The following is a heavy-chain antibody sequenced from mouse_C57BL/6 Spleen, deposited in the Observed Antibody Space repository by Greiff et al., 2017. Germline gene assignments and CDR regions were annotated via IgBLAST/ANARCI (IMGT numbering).Heavy chain of an antibody. CDR2: INPSTGGT. CDR1: GYSFTGYY. J-gene: IGHJ1*03. D-gene: IGHD1-1*01. V-gene: IGHV1-42*01. CDR3: ARGHYGSSYWYFDV. Sequence: VQLQQSGPELVKPGASVKISCKASGYSFTGYYMNWVKQSPEKSLEWIVEINPSTGGTTYNQKFKAKATLTVDKSSSTAYMQLKSLTSEDSAVYYCARGHYGSSYWYFDVWGTGTTVTVSS.